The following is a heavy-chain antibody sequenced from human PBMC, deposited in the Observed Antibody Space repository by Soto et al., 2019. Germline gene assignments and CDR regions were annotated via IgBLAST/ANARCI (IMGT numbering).Heavy chain of an antibody. CDR2: ISAYNGNT. V-gene: IGHV1-18*01. CDR1: GYTFISYG. D-gene: IGHD6-13*01. CDR3: ARGGGGAYSGSWNPFDY. Sequence: QVQLVQSGAEVKKPGASVKVSCKASGYTFISYGVSWVRQAPGQGLEWMGWISAYNGNTNYAQKLPGRVTMTTDTSTSTAYMELRSLRSDDTAVYYCARGGGGAYSGSWNPFDYWGQGTLVTVSS. J-gene: IGHJ4*02.